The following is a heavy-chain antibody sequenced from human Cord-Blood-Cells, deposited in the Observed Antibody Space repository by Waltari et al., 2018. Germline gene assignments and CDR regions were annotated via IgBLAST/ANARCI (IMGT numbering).Heavy chain of an antibody. D-gene: IGHD2-15*01. Sequence: QVQLQQWGAGLLKPSETLSLTCAVYGGSFSGYYWSWIRQPPEKGLEWSGAINHSGSTNYNPSLKSRVTISVDTSKIQFSLKLSSVTAADTAVYYCARRGGGKVDYWGQGTLVTVSS. CDR3: ARRGGGKVDY. CDR1: GGSFSGYY. V-gene: IGHV4-34*01. CDR2: INHSGST. J-gene: IGHJ4*02.